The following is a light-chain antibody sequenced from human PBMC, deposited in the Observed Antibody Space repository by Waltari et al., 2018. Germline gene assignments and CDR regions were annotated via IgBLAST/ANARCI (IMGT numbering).Light chain of an antibody. CDR3: GTWDSSLSGAV. CDR2: EDT. V-gene: IGLV1-51*02. CDR1: SSNIGNNY. Sequence: QSVLTQPPSVSAAPGQRVTISCSGGSSNIGNNYVSSYRQFPGTAPKLLIYEDTERPSGIPGRFSGSKSGTSATLDITGLQAGDEADYYCGTWDSSLSGAVFGGGTHLTVL. J-gene: IGLJ7*01.